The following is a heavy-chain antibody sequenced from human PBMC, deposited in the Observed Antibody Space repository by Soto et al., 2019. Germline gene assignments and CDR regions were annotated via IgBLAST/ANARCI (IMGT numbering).Heavy chain of an antibody. CDR2: IYYSGST. D-gene: IGHD2-15*01. J-gene: IGHJ4*02. CDR3: ARLGYCSGGSCYAIPYFDY. CDR1: GGSISSGGYY. Sequence: PSETLSLTCTVSGGSISSGGYYWSWIRQHPGKGLEWIGYIYYSGSTYYNPSLKSRVTISVDTSKNQFSLKLSSVTAADTAVYYCARLGYCSGGSCYAIPYFDYWGQGTRVTVSS. V-gene: IGHV4-31*03.